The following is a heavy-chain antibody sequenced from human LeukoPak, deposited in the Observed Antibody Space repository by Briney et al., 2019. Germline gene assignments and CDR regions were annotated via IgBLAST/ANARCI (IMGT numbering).Heavy chain of an antibody. CDR1: GFTFSTYA. Sequence: GGSLRLSCAASGFTFSTYAMHWVRQAPGKGLEWVAGISYDVSRKNYADSVKGGFTISRDNSKNTLYLQMNSLRAEDTAVYYCARARRSYGYGDAFDIWAQGTMLTVSS. CDR3: ARARRSYGYGDAFDI. J-gene: IGHJ3*02. V-gene: IGHV3-30*04. CDR2: ISYDVSRK. D-gene: IGHD5-18*01.